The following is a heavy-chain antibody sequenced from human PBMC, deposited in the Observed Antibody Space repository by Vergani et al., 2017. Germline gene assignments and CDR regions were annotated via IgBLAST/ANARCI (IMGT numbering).Heavy chain of an antibody. CDR1: VGSISSGGYY. V-gene: IGHV4-31*03. CDR2: IYYSGST. CDR3: ARAGGGIRYVDWRDTPLDY. Sequence: QVQLQESGPGLVKPSQTLSLTCTVSVGSISSGGYYCSWIRQHPGKGLGWIGYIYYSGSTYYNPSLKSRVTISVDTSKNQFSLKLSSVTAADTAVYYCARAGGGIRYVDWRDTPLDYWGQGTMVTVSS. D-gene: IGHD3-9*01. J-gene: IGHJ4*02.